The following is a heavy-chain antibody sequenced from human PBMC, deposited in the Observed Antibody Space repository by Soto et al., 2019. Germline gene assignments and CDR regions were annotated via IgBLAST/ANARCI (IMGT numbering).Heavy chain of an antibody. J-gene: IGHJ6*02. V-gene: IGHV4-4*02. CDR1: GGSISSSQW. CDR2: IYHSGST. D-gene: IGHD3-10*01. CDR3: ARDPLLISPRSGMDV. Sequence: SETLSLTCAVSGGSISSSQWWNWVRQPPGKGLEWIGEIYHSGSTTYNPSLKSRVTISVDKSKNQFSLRLTSVTAADTAVYYCARDPLLISPRSGMDVWGQGTSVTVSS.